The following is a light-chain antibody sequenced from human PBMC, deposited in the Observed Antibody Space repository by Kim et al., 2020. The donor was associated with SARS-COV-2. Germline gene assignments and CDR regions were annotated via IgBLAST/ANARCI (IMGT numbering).Light chain of an antibody. CDR2: GAS. J-gene: IGKJ2*01. V-gene: IGKV3-20*01. CDR1: QSVTNTY. Sequence: EIVLTQSPGTLSLSPGERVTLSCRASQSVTNTYLVWYQQRPGQAPRLLIYGASTRATGIPDRFSGSGSGTDFTLTISGLEPEDLAVYYCQQYATLPYTFGQGTKLEI. CDR3: QQYATLPYT.